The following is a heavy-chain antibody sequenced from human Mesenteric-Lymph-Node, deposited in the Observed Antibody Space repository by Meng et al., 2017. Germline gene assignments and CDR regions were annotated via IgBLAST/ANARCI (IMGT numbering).Heavy chain of an antibody. D-gene: IGHD6-19*01. J-gene: IGHJ4*02. V-gene: IGHV5-51*01. Sequence: GESLKISCKGSGFSFTIYWIAWVRQMPGKGLEWMGIIYPGDSDTRYSPSLQGQVIISADKSINTAYLQWSSLEASDTAMYYCARPTQEQWLAPFDYWGQGTLVTVSS. CDR2: IYPGDSDT. CDR1: GFSFTIYW. CDR3: ARPTQEQWLAPFDY.